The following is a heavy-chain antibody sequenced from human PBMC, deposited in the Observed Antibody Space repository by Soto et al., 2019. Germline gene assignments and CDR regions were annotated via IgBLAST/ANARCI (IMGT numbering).Heavy chain of an antibody. D-gene: IGHD6-13*01. CDR1: GFIFSNYA. J-gene: IGHJ4*02. CDR2: ISSNGGAT. Sequence: EVQLVESGEGLVQPGGSLRLSCAASGFIFSNYAMHWVRQAPGKGLEYVSAISSNGGATLYADSVKGRFTISRDNSKNTLYLQMGSLRVEDMAVYYCARSPGGYSSSWPFDYWGQGTLVTVSS. V-gene: IGHV3-64*02. CDR3: ARSPGGYSSSWPFDY.